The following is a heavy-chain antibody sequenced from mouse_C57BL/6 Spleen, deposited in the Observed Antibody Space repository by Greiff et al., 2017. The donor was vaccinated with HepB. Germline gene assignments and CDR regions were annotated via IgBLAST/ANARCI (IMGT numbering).Heavy chain of an antibody. V-gene: IGHV5-4*03. D-gene: IGHD3-2*02. CDR3: ARGAQATLYYAMDY. CDR1: GFTFSSYA. CDR2: ISDGGSYT. Sequence: EVKLMESGGGLVKPGGSLKLSCAASGFTFSSYAMSWVRQTPEKRLEWVATISDGGSYTYYPDNVKGRFTISRDNAKNNLYLQMSHLKSEDTAMYYCARGAQATLYYAMDYWGQGTSVTVSS. J-gene: IGHJ4*01.